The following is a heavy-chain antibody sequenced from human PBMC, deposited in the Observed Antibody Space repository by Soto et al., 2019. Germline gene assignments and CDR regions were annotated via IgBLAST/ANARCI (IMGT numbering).Heavy chain of an antibody. CDR3: ARDIRRDGGDGMDV. V-gene: IGHV3-33*01. D-gene: IGHD3-16*01. J-gene: IGHJ6*02. CDR2: IWYDGSNK. CDR1: GFTFSSYG. Sequence: GGSLRLSCAASGFTFSSYGMHWVRQAPGKGLEWVAVIWYDGSNKYYADSVKGRFTISRDNSKNTLYLQMNSLRAEDTAMYYCARDIRRDGGDGMDVWGQGTTVTVSS.